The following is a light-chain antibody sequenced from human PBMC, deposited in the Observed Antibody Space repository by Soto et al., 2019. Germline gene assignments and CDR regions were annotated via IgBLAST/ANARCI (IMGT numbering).Light chain of an antibody. V-gene: IGLV2-11*01. CDR3: CSYAGSYTEI. Sequence: QSALTQPRSVSGSPGQSVTISCTGTSSDIGGYNYVSWYQQHPGKAPKLMIYDVTKRPSGVPDRFSGSKSGNRASLTISGLQAEDEADYYCCSYAGSYTEIFGGGTKVTVL. J-gene: IGLJ2*01. CDR2: DVT. CDR1: SSDIGGYNY.